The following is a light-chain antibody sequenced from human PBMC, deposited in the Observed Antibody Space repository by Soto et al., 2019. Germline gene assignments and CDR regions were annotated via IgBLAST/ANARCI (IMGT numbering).Light chain of an antibody. V-gene: IGKV1-12*01. CDR1: QGISSW. CDR3: QQYDNSQSLA. CDR2: GAS. J-gene: IGKJ5*01. Sequence: DIQMNQSPSSVSTFVGERVTITCRASQGISSWLAWYQQKPGKAPKLXXYGASSLHSGVPLRFSGSGSWTDFTLTISSLQPEDVGTYYCQQYDNSQSLAFGQGTRLENK.